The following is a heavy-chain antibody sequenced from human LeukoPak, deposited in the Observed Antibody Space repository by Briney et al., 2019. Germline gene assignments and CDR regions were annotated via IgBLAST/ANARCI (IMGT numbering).Heavy chain of an antibody. CDR3: ARLSVSITRRFAL. Sequence: GGSLRLSCAPSGFTLSNYEMTWVRLTPGKGLQWISYISKGGATVLYAESVKGRFTISRDNANSSLYLQMNSLRAEDTAVYFCARLSVSITRRFALWGQGTFVTVSS. CDR2: ISKGGATV. D-gene: IGHD3-3*01. CDR1: GFTLSNYE. J-gene: IGHJ4*02. V-gene: IGHV3-48*03.